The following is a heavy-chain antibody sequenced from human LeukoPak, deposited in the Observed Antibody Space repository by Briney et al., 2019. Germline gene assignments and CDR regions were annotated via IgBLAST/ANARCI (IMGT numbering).Heavy chain of an antibody. Sequence: PSETLSLTCTVSGGSISSSSYYWGWIRQPPGKGLEWIGYVYYSGSTNYNPSLKSRVTISVDTSKNQFSLKLSSMTAADTAVYYCARRKAVRPRDYYFDYWGQGTLVTVSS. J-gene: IGHJ4*02. CDR2: VYYSGST. CDR1: GGSISSSSYY. D-gene: IGHD6-6*01. CDR3: ARRKAVRPRDYYFDY. V-gene: IGHV4-61*05.